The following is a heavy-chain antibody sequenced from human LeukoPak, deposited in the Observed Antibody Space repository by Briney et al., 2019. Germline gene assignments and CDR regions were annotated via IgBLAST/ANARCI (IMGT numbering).Heavy chain of an antibody. V-gene: IGHV1-2*02. CDR3: ARVTAEIVSSFDY. CDR2: INPNSGGT. J-gene: IGHJ4*02. Sequence: ASVKVSCKASGYTFTGYYMHWVRQAPGQGLEWMGWINPNSGGTNYAQKFQGRVTMTRDTSISTAYMELSRLRSDETAVYYCARVTAEIVSSFDYWGQGTLVTVSS. CDR1: GYTFTGYY. D-gene: IGHD2/OR15-2a*01.